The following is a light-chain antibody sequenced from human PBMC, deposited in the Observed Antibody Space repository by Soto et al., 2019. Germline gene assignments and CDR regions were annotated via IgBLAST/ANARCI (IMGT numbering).Light chain of an antibody. CDR1: SSNIGNNA. J-gene: IGLJ3*02. CDR2: YDD. V-gene: IGLV1-36*01. Sequence: QLVLTQPPSVSEAPRQRVTISCSGSSSNIGNNAVNWYQQLPGKAPKLLIYYDDLLPSGVSDRFSGSKSGTSASLAISGLQSEDEADYYCAAWDDRLNGPVFGGGTKLTVL. CDR3: AAWDDRLNGPV.